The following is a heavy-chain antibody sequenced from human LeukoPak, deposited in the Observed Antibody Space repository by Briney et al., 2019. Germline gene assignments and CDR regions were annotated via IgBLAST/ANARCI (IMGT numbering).Heavy chain of an antibody. CDR3: AREVGATTDYYYGMDV. CDR2: ISAYNGNT. V-gene: IGHV1-18*01. D-gene: IGHD1-26*01. J-gene: IGHJ6*02. Sequence: ASVKVSCKASGYTLTSYGISWVRQAPGQGLEWMGWISAYNGNTNYAQKLQGRVTMTTDTPTSTAYMELRSLRSDDTAVYYCAREVGATTDYYYGMDVWGQGTTVTVSS. CDR1: GYTLTSYG.